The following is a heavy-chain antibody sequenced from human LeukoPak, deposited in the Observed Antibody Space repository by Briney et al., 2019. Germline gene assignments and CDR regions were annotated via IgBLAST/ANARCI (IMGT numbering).Heavy chain of an antibody. Sequence: APVKVSCKASGYTFTSYYMHWVRQAPGQGLEWMGIINPSGGSTSYAQKFQGRVTMTRDTSTSTVYMELSSLRSEDTAVYYCARDPDPVGATPSSQGGYWGQGTLVTVSS. D-gene: IGHD1-26*01. CDR1: GYTFTSYY. V-gene: IGHV1-46*01. CDR3: ARDPDPVGATPSSQGGY. J-gene: IGHJ4*02. CDR2: INPSGGST.